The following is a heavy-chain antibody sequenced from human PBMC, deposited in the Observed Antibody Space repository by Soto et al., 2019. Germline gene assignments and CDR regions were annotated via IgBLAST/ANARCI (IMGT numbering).Heavy chain of an antibody. CDR1: GGSFSGYY. V-gene: IGHV4-34*01. Sequence: SETLSLTCAVYGGSFSGYYWSWIRQPPGKGLEWIGEINHSGSTNYNPSLKSRVTISVDTSKNQFSLKLSSVTAADTAVYYCARLAVAGGAVYYGMDVWGQGTTVTVSS. D-gene: IGHD6-19*01. CDR2: INHSGST. J-gene: IGHJ6*02. CDR3: ARLAVAGGAVYYGMDV.